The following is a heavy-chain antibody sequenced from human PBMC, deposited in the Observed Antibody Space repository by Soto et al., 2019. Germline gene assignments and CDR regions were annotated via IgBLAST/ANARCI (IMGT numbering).Heavy chain of an antibody. CDR2: IYHSGTT. D-gene: IGHD2-8*01. CDR1: GYSISSGYF. Sequence: PSETLSLTCAVSGYSISSGYFWGWIRQPPGKGLEWIGSIYHSGTTYYNPSLKSRVTISVDTSKNHFPLKLSSVTAADTAVYYCARIIHCSTGVCSPLYGMYVWGQGTTVTVS. J-gene: IGHJ6*02. V-gene: IGHV4-38-2*01. CDR3: ARIIHCSTGVCSPLYGMYV.